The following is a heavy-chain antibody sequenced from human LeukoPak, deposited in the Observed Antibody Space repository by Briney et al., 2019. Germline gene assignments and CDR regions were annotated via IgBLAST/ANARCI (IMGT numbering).Heavy chain of an antibody. Sequence: SVKVSCKASGGTFSSYAISGVRQAPGQGLEWMGGIIPIFGTANYAQKFQGRVTITTDESTSTAYMELSSLRSEDTAVYYCAREPIGYYDSSGFPCWGQGTLVTVSS. J-gene: IGHJ4*02. CDR2: IIPIFGTA. D-gene: IGHD3-22*01. CDR3: AREPIGYYDSSGFPC. CDR1: GGTFSSYA. V-gene: IGHV1-69*05.